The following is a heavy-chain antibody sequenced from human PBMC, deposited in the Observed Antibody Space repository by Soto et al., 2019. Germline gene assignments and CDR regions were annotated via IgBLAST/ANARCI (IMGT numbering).Heavy chain of an antibody. CDR1: GFTFSSYW. Sequence: EVQLVESGGRLVQPGGSLRLSCAASGFTFSSYWMHWVRQAPGKGLVWVSRINRDGSRTDYADSVKGRFAVSRDNAKNTVFLQINSLSAEDTAVYYCARGASGSYYVDYWGQGTLVTVSS. V-gene: IGHV3-74*01. J-gene: IGHJ4*02. D-gene: IGHD1-26*01. CDR3: ARGASGSYYVDY. CDR2: INRDGSRT.